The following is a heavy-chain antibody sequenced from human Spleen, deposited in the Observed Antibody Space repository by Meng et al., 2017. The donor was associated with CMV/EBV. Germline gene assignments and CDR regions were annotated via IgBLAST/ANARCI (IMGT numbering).Heavy chain of an antibody. Sequence: SGFTFSNYSMSWGRQAPGRGLEWVSSISSSSNYIYYADSVEGRFTISRDNAKNSLYLQMNSLRAEDTAVYYCARDFGRYGGYEVDYWGQGTLVTVSS. D-gene: IGHD5-12*01. CDR1: GFTFSNYS. V-gene: IGHV3-21*01. J-gene: IGHJ4*02. CDR3: ARDFGRYGGYEVDY. CDR2: ISSSSNYI.